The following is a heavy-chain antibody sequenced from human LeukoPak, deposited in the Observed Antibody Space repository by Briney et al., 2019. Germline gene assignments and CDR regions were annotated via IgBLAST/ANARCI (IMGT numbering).Heavy chain of an antibody. V-gene: IGHV4-39*07. CDR1: GGSISSSSYY. CDR2: IYYSGST. D-gene: IGHD3-10*01. J-gene: IGHJ4*02. CDR3: ACVDGSGSY. Sequence: SETLSLTCTVSGGSISSSSYYWGWIRQPPGKGLEWIGSIYYSGSTYYNPSLKSRVTISVDTSKNQFSLKLSSVTAADTAVYYCACVDGSGSYWGQGTLVTVSS.